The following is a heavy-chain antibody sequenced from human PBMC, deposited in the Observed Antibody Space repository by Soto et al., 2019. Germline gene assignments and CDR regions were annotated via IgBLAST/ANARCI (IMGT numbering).Heavy chain of an antibody. CDR2: MYHSGST. CDR3: ARRSAVVTPFDY. Sequence: SETLSLTCTVSGGSISSSSHYWGWIRQPPGKGLEWIGSMYHSGSTYYNPSLKSRITISADTSKNQFSLKLSSVTAADTAVYYCARRSAVVTPFDYWGQGTLVTVSS. V-gene: IGHV4-39*01. D-gene: IGHD2-15*01. CDR1: GGSISSSSHY. J-gene: IGHJ4*02.